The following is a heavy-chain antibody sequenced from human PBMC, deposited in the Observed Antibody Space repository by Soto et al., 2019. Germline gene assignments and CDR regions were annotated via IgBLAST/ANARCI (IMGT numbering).Heavy chain of an antibody. CDR3: ARDRTGSSSWYFDY. J-gene: IGHJ4*02. CDR1: GFTFSSYG. CDR2: ISSSSSYI. V-gene: IGHV3-21*01. Sequence: GGSLRLSCVAAGFTFSSYGMHWVRQAPGKGLEWVSSISSSSSYIYCADSVKGRFTISRDNAKNSLYLQMNSLRAEDTAVYYCARDRTGSSSWYFDYWGQGTLVTVSS. D-gene: IGHD6-6*01.